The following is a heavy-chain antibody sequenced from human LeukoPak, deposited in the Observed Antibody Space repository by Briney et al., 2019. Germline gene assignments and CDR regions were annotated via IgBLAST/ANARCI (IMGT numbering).Heavy chain of an antibody. D-gene: IGHD4-17*01. CDR2: INPNSGGT. CDR3: ARATTVTTYRPDAFDI. J-gene: IGHJ3*02. CDR1: GYTFTGYY. Sequence: ASVKVSCKASGYTFTGYYMHWVRQAPGQGLEWMGWINPNSGGTNYAQKFQGRVTMTRDTSISTAYMELSRLRSDDTAVYYCARATTVTTYRPDAFDIWGQGTMVTVSS. V-gene: IGHV1-2*02.